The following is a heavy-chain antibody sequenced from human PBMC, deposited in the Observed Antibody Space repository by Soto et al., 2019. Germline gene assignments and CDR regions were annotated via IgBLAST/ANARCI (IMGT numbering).Heavy chain of an antibody. Sequence: QVTLKESGPVLVKPTEPLTLTCTVSGFSLTNNKMGVSWIRQPPGKALEWLANIFSSDEKSYSTSLKSRLTISQDTSKSQVVLKVTNMDPVDTATYYCARISGGSPYYYAMDVWGQGTTVTVSS. J-gene: IGHJ6*02. CDR3: ARISGGSPYYYAMDV. V-gene: IGHV2-26*01. CDR2: IFSSDEK. CDR1: GFSLTNNKMG. D-gene: IGHD5-12*01.